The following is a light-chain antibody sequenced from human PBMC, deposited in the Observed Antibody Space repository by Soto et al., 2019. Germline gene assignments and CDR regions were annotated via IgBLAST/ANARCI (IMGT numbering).Light chain of an antibody. CDR2: DAS. Sequence: EIVLTQSPGTLSLSPGERATLSCRASQSVSSSYLAWYQQKPGQAPRLLIYDASNRATGIPDRFSGSGSGTDFTLTIPRLEPEDFAVYYCQQYGSSPYTFGQGTKVDIK. J-gene: IGKJ2*01. V-gene: IGKV3-20*01. CDR1: QSVSSSY. CDR3: QQYGSSPYT.